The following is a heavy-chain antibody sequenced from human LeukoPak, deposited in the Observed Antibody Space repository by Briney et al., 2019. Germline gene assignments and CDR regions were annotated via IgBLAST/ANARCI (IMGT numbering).Heavy chain of an antibody. D-gene: IGHD7-27*01. CDR3: ARDVKSGDYFDY. J-gene: IGHJ4*02. V-gene: IGHV3-66*01. Sequence: PGVSLRLSCAASGFTVSSNYMSWVRQAPGKGLGWVTVIYSGGSTYYADSVKGRFTVSRDNSKNTLYLQMNSLRAEDTAVYYCARDVKSGDYFDYWGQGTLVTVSS. CDR2: IYSGGST. CDR1: GFTVSSNY.